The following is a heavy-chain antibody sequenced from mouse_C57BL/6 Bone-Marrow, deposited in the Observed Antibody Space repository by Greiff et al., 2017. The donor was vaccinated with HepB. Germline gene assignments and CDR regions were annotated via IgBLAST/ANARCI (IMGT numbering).Heavy chain of an antibody. Sequence: EVQLQQSGPELVKPGASVKISCKASGYTFTDYYMNWVKQSHGKSLEWIGDINPNNGGTSYNQKFKGKATLTVDKSSSTAYMELRSLTSEDSAVYYCAGGLYQLRGYFDYWGQGTTLTVSS. J-gene: IGHJ2*01. CDR2: INPNNGGT. D-gene: IGHD3-1*01. CDR3: AGGLYQLRGYFDY. V-gene: IGHV1-26*01. CDR1: GYTFTDYY.